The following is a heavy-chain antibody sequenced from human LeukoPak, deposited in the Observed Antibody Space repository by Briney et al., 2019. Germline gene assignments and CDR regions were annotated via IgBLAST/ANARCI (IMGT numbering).Heavy chain of an antibody. D-gene: IGHD6-6*01. J-gene: IGHJ5*02. Sequence: GGSLRLSCAASGFTFSSSWMSWARQPPGKGREWVANIKQVGSEKYYVGSVKGRFTISRDNAKNSLYLQMDSLRAEDTAVYYCARDGPYSTSSTHPPWGQGTLVTVSS. V-gene: IGHV3-7*03. CDR3: ARDGPYSTSSTHPP. CDR1: GFTFSSSW. CDR2: IKQVGSEK.